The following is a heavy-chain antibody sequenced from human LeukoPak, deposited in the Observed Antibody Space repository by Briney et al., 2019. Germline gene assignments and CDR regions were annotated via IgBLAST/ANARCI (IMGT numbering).Heavy chain of an antibody. D-gene: IGHD6-19*01. CDR1: GFTVSSNY. V-gene: IGHV3-53*01. CDR2: IYSGGST. CDR3: ANFGQWLVFDY. Sequence: VQPGGSLRLSCAASGFTVSSNYMSWVRQAPGKGLEWVSVIYSGGSTYYADSVKGRFTISGDNSKNTLYLQMNSLRAEDTAVYYCANFGQWLVFDYWGQGTLVTVSS. J-gene: IGHJ4*02.